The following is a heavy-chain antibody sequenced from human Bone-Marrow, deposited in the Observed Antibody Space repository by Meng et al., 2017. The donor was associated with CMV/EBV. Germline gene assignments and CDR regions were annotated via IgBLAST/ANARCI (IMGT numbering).Heavy chain of an antibody. Sequence: GESLKISCAASGFTFSDYYMNWVRQAPGKGLEWVSSISSTSTIYYADSVKGRFTISRDNAKSSLYLQMNSLRAEDTAVYYCARVFIVVVPAAIWAVLNYYYGMDVWGQGTTVTVSS. CDR3: ARVFIVVVPAAIWAVLNYYYGMDV. CDR2: ISSTSTI. V-gene: IGHV3-69-1*02. CDR1: GFTFSDYY. J-gene: IGHJ6*02. D-gene: IGHD2-2*01.